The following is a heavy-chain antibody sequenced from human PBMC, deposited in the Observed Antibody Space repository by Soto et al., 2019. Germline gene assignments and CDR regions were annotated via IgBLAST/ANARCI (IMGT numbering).Heavy chain of an antibody. CDR3: EIHLRPTIWGGGYFAY. V-gene: IGHV4-39*02. Sequence: QLQLQESGPGLVKPSETLSLTCFVSGGSISSNNYYWGWIRQPPGKGLEWIGSMSYSRSTYYNQSLKSPVTISVDTSKSSFSLKLTAVTAAATAVYYCEIHLRPTIWGGGYFAYWGQGPLVPVSS. D-gene: IGHD3-16*01. CDR1: GGSISSNNYY. CDR2: MSYSRST. J-gene: IGHJ4*02.